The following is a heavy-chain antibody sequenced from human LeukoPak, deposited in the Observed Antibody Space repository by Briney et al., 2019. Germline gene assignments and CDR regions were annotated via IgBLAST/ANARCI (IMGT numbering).Heavy chain of an antibody. D-gene: IGHD2/OR15-2a*01. CDR2: IYYSGNT. CDR1: GGSINTYY. CDR3: ARVGDGNIDY. Sequence: PSETLSLTCTVSGGSINTYYWSWIRQPPGKGLEWIGYIYYSGNTNKNPSLNSRLIMAVDTSKNQFSLKLSSVTAADTAVYYCARVGDGNIDYWGQGTPLTVSS. J-gene: IGHJ4*02. V-gene: IGHV4-59*01.